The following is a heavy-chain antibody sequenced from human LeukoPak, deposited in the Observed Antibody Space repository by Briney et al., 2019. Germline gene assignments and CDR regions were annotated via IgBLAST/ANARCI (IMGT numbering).Heavy chain of an antibody. V-gene: IGHV1-18*01. D-gene: IGHD3-16*02. CDR2: ISAYNGNT. J-gene: IGHJ4*02. CDR3: ARRYDYVWGSYRYSFDY. Sequence: GASVKVSCKASGYTFTSYGISWVRQAPGQGLEWMGWISAYNGNTNYAQKLQGRVTMTTDTSTSTAYMELRSLRSDDTAVYYCARRYDYVWGSYRYSFDYWGQGTLVTVSS. CDR1: GYTFTSYG.